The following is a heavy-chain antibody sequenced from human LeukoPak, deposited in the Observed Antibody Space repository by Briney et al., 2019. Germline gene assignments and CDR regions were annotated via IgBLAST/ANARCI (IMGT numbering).Heavy chain of an antibody. Sequence: GSLTLSCAASGFTVSNNYMHWVRQAPGKGLEWVSPINSGGDTHSADSVKGRFTISRDNSKNTLYLQMSGLRAEDTAIYYCAKGTGDTAYYFDFWGQGVLVTVSS. J-gene: IGHJ4*02. D-gene: IGHD7-27*01. CDR3: AKGTGDTAYYFDF. CDR1: GFTVSNNY. CDR2: INSGGDT. V-gene: IGHV3-66*01.